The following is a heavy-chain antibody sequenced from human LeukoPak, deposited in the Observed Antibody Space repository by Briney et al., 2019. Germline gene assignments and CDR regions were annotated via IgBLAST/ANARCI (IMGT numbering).Heavy chain of an antibody. D-gene: IGHD6-13*01. CDR1: GGSISSGGYS. CDR2: IYHSGST. J-gene: IGHJ4*02. Sequence: PSETLSLTCAVSGGSISSGGYSWSWIRQPPGKGLEWIGYIYHSGSTNYNPSLKSRVTISVDTSKNQFSLKLSSVTAADTAVYYCARGGDYSSSWYRFRLDQRPDNYYFDYWGQGTLVTVSS. CDR3: ARGGDYSSSWYRFRLDQRPDNYYFDY. V-gene: IGHV4-30-2*01.